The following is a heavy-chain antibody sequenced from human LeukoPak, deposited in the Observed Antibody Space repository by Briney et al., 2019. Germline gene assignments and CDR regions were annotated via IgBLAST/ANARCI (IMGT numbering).Heavy chain of an antibody. D-gene: IGHD2-21*01. CDR3: ARDDDDCYSSRGSLYWYDS. Sequence: ASVKVTCKTSGYTFIGYYIHWVRQTPGQGLEWMGWISAYNGNTNYAQKLQGRVTMTTDTSTNTAYMELRSLRSDDTAVYYCARDDDDCYSSRGSLYWYDSWGQGTLVTVSS. CDR1: GYTFIGYY. V-gene: IGHV1-18*04. J-gene: IGHJ5*01. CDR2: ISAYNGNT.